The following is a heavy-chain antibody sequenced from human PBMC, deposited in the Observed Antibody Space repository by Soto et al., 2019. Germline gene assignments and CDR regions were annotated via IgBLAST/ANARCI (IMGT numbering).Heavy chain of an antibody. Sequence: QAQLVQSGAEVKKPGASVKVSCQAGGYTFADYGISWVRQAPGQGFEWMGWIGPYNGNTNYAQNLQDRVTMTTDTSTNTAYMELRSLRSDDTALYYCARCYCSVGSCYTCWHFDLWGRGTLLTVSS. D-gene: IGHD2-15*01. V-gene: IGHV1-18*01. CDR2: IGPYNGNT. J-gene: IGHJ2*01. CDR1: GYTFADYG. CDR3: ARCYCSVGSCYTCWHFDL.